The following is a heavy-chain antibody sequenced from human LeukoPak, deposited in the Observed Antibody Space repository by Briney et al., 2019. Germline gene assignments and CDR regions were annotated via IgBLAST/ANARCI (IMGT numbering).Heavy chain of an antibody. V-gene: IGHV4-34*01. J-gene: IGHJ4*01. Sequence: PSETLSLTCAVYGGSFSGNYWSWIRQPPGKGLEWIGETNHGGSTDYNPSLKSRVTISVDTSKNQISLKLRSVTAADTAVYYCARGPPYSSSRYLDGWGHGNLVTVSS. CDR2: TNHGGST. CDR1: GGSFSGNY. CDR3: ARGPPYSSSRYLDG. D-gene: IGHD6-13*01.